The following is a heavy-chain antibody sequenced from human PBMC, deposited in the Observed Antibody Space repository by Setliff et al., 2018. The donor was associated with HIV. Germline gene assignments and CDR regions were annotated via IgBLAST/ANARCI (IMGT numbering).Heavy chain of an antibody. CDR1: GYSISSGYY. Sequence: SETLSLTCTVSGYSISSGYYWGWIRQPPGKGLEWIGYIYYSGSTYYNPSLKSRVTISVDTSKNQFSLKLNSVIAADTAVYYCARNRVPSSLWGQGTLVTVSS. V-gene: IGHV4-38-2*02. D-gene: IGHD3-10*01. CDR2: IYYSGST. CDR3: ARNRVPSSL. J-gene: IGHJ1*01.